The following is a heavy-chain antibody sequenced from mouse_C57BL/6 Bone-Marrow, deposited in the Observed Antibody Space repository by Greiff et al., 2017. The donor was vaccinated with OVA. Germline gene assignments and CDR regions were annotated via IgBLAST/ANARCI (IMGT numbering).Heavy chain of an antibody. V-gene: IGHV3-6*01. CDR2: ISYDGSN. D-gene: IGHD2-3*01. Sequence: EVQRVESGPGLVKPSQSLSLTCSVTGYSITSGYYWNWIRQFPGNKLEWMGYISYDGSNNYNPSLKNRISITRDTSKNQFFLKLNSVTTEDTATYYCARDNDGYYLDYWGQGTSVTVSS. CDR3: ARDNDGYYLDY. CDR1: GYSITSGYY. J-gene: IGHJ4*01.